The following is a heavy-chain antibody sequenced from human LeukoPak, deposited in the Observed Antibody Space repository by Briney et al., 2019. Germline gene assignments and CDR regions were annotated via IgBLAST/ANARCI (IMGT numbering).Heavy chain of an antibody. V-gene: IGHV6-1*01. CDR3: ARGRVDYGSGSYYQDYYYYGMDV. D-gene: IGHD3-10*01. CDR1: GDSVSSNSAA. J-gene: IGHJ6*02. CDR2: TYYRSTWDN. Sequence: SQTLSLTCAISGDSVSSNSAAWNWIRQSPSRGLEWLGRTYYRSTWDNDYAVSVKSRITINPDTSKNQFSLQLNSVTPEDTAVYYCARGRVDYGSGSYYQDYYYYGMDVWGQGTTVTVSS.